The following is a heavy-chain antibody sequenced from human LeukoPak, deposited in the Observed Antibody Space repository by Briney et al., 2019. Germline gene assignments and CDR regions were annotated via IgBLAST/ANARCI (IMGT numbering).Heavy chain of an antibody. J-gene: IGHJ4*02. CDR2: IDSKNGDT. D-gene: IGHD2-15*01. Sequence: ASVKVTCTASGYTFTAYYMHWVRQAPGQGPEWMGWIDSKNGDTKYAQKFQSRLTITRDTSIGIAYMELRSLISDDTAVYYCASEAYCSGGRCSVQRVESWGQGTPVTVSS. CDR1: GYTFTAYY. CDR3: ASEAYCSGGRCSVQRVES. V-gene: IGHV1-2*02.